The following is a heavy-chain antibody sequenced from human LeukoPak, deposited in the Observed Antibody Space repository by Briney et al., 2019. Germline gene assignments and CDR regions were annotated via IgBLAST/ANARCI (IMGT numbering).Heavy chain of an antibody. CDR1: GFTFSNAW. J-gene: IGHJ3*02. D-gene: IGHD5-24*01. CDR3: AGGTGDGEGLIDALDI. Sequence: GGSLRLSCAASGFTFSNAWMSWVRQAPGKGLEWVSAISGSGGSTYYADSVKGRFTISRDNAKNSLYLQMNSLRAEDTAVYYCAGGTGDGEGLIDALDIWPEGTMVTVSS. V-gene: IGHV3-21*01. CDR2: ISGSGGST.